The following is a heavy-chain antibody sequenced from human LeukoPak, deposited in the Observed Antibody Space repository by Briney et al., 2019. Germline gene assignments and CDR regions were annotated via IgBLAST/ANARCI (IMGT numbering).Heavy chain of an antibody. CDR1: GGSFSGYY. Sequence: SETLSLTCAVYGGSFSGYYWSWIRQPPGKGLEWIGEINHSGSNNYNPSLKSRVTISVDTSKNQFSLKLSSVTAADTAVYYCARGPSGPHSNYDFWSGSGGVDYWGQGTLVTVSS. D-gene: IGHD3-3*01. V-gene: IGHV4-34*01. J-gene: IGHJ4*02. CDR2: INHSGSN. CDR3: ARGPSGPHSNYDFWSGSGGVDY.